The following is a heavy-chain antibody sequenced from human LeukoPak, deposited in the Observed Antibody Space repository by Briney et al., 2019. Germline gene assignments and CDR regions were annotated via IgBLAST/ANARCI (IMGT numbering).Heavy chain of an antibody. CDR2: ISGSDGST. V-gene: IGHV3-23*01. Sequence: GGSLRLSCAASGFTFSSYAMSWVRQAPGKGLEWVSGISGSDGSTNYADSVKGRFTISRENSKNTLYLQMNSLRGEDTAVYYCARDDGGDFNDAFDIWGQGTMVAVSS. CDR1: GFTFSSYA. D-gene: IGHD2-21*02. J-gene: IGHJ3*02. CDR3: ARDDGGDFNDAFDI.